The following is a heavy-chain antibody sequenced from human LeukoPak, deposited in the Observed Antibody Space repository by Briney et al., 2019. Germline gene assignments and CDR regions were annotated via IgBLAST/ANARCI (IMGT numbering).Heavy chain of an antibody. Sequence: PGGSLRLSCAASGLTVSSNYMSWVRQAPGKGLEWVSVIYSGGDTYYADSVKGRFTISRHDSKNTLYLQMNSLRTEDTAIYYCTRVAYTYGYSQAFDIWGQGTMVTVSS. CDR2: IYSGGDT. CDR3: TRVAYTYGYSQAFDI. D-gene: IGHD5-18*01. CDR1: GLTVSSNY. J-gene: IGHJ3*02. V-gene: IGHV3-53*04.